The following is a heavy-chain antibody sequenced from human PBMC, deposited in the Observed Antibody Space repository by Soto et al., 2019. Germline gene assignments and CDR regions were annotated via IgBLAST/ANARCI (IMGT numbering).Heavy chain of an antibody. V-gene: IGHV1-18*01. CDR2: ISAHNGNK. CDR1: GYTFPTYG. Sequence: QVHLVQSGAEVKKPGASVKVSCKGSGYTFPTYGITWVRQAPGQGLEWMGWISAHNGNKKYAQTLQGRVTVTRDTSTSTAYMDRRSLRSDDTAVYYFARGRYGDYWGQGALVTVSS. D-gene: IGHD1-1*01. CDR3: ARGRYGDY. J-gene: IGHJ4*02.